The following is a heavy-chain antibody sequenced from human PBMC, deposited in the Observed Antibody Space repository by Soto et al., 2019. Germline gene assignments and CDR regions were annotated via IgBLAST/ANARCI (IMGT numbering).Heavy chain of an antibody. CDR3: VRYLGDGTPPFDY. V-gene: IGHV3-30-3*01. CDR2: ISNDGNKK. J-gene: IGHJ4*02. CDR1: GFSFSDYA. D-gene: IGHD7-27*01. Sequence: QVQLVESGGGVVQPGRSLRLSCAASGFSFSDYAMHWVRQAPGKGLEWVAVISNDGNKKYYADSVKRRFTISRDNSKDTLYLQMNGLSPEDTGVFYCVRYLGDGTPPFDYWGQGALVTVSS.